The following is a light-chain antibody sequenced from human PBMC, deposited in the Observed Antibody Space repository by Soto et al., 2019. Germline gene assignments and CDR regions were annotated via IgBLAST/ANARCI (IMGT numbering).Light chain of an antibody. V-gene: IGLV2-14*01. CDR1: SSDVSSFNY. Sequence: QSALTQPASVSGSLGQSITISCTGTSSDVSSFNYVSWYRQSPTKAPELLIYEVTNRPSGVSNRFSGSKSGNTASLTISGIQSEDEADYYCSSYIPNSVIFGGGTKLTVL. CDR2: EVT. CDR3: SSYIPNSVI. J-gene: IGLJ2*01.